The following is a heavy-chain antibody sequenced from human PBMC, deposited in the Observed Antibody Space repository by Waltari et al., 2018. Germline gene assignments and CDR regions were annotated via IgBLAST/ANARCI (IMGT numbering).Heavy chain of an antibody. CDR2: INHSGST. CDR1: GGSFSGYY. Sequence: QVQLQQWGAGLLKPSETLSLTCAVYGGSFSGYYWSWIRQPPGKGLEWIGEINHSGSTNYNPSLKSRVTISVDTSKNQFSLKLSSVTAADTVVYYCASDWGYLALDYWGQGTLVTVSS. CDR3: ASDWGYLALDY. J-gene: IGHJ4*02. D-gene: IGHD7-27*01. V-gene: IGHV4-34*01.